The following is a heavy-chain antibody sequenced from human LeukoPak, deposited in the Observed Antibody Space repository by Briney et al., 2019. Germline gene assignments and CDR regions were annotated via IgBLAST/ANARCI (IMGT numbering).Heavy chain of an antibody. CDR3: ASMAVGYFDY. CDR1: GGSISSGGYS. D-gene: IGHD1-26*01. V-gene: IGHV4-30-4*07. CDR2: IYYTGST. Sequence: SETLSLTCTVSGGSISSGGYSWSWIRQPPGKGLEFIGYIYYTGSTYYNPSLKSRLTISVDTSKNQFSLKLSSVTAADTAVYYCASMAVGYFDYWGQGPLVTVSS. J-gene: IGHJ4*02.